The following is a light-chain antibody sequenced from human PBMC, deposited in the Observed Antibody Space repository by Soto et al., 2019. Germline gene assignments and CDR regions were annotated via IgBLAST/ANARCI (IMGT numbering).Light chain of an antibody. Sequence: DVQMTQSPSSLSAFVGDRVTITCRASQGIAPYLAWFQQKPGNVPKLLIYATSTLQSGVPSRFSGSGSGTDFTLTISSLQPEDIATYYCQKDNSAPLTFGGGTKVEIK. V-gene: IGKV1-27*01. J-gene: IGKJ4*01. CDR3: QKDNSAPLT. CDR1: QGIAPY. CDR2: ATS.